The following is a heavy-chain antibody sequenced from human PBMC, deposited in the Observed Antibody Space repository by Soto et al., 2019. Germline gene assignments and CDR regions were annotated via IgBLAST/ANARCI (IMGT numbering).Heavy chain of an antibody. Sequence: QVQVVESGGGVVQPGTSLRLSCVGSGFTFGSFGMHWVRQAPGKGLEWVAVIWHDGREKYYAESVEGRFTVSRDNRKNTMYLQMTSLRAEDTAVYYCARDPGKDAAMDCWGQGTLVTVSS. CDR1: GFTFGSFG. CDR2: IWHDGREK. D-gene: IGHD6-25*01. V-gene: IGHV3-33*08. CDR3: ARDPGKDAAMDC. J-gene: IGHJ4*02.